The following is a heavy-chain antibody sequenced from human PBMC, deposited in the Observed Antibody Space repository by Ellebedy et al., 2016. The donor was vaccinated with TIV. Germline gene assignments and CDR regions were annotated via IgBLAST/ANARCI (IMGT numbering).Heavy chain of an antibody. CDR2: IIPIFGTA. V-gene: IGHV1-69*13. CDR1: GGTFSSYA. D-gene: IGHD3-22*01. CDR3: ASGYYYDSSGYYYEFRD. J-gene: IGHJ4*02. Sequence: SVKVSXXASGGTFSSYAISWVRQAPGQGLEWMGGIIPIFGTANYAQKFQGRVTITADESTSTAYMELSSLRSEDTAVYYCASGYYYDSSGYYYEFRDWGQGTLVTVSS.